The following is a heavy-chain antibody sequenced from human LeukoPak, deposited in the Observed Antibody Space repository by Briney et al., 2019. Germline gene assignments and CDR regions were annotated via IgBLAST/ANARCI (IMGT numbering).Heavy chain of an antibody. D-gene: IGHD6-13*01. CDR1: GFTVSSNY. J-gene: IGHJ4*02. CDR2: IYSGGST. Sequence: PGGSLGLSCAASGFTVSSNYMSWIRQAPGKGLEWVSVIYSGGSTYYADSVKGRFTISRDNSKNTLYLQMNSLRAEDTAVYYCLAAAASFDYWGQGTLVTVSS. V-gene: IGHV3-66*01. CDR3: LAAAASFDY.